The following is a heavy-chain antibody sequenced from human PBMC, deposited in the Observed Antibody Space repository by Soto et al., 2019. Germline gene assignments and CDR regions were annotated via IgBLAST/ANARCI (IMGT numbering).Heavy chain of an antibody. D-gene: IGHD2-2*01. CDR2: IYWDDDK. V-gene: IGHV2-5*02. CDR3: AHRRSCTSTSCYSNWFDP. J-gene: IGHJ5*02. Sequence: QITLKESGPTLVKPTQTLTLTCTFSGFSLSTSGVGVGWIRQPPGKTLEWLALIYWDDDKRYSPSLKSRLTITKDTSKNQVVLTMTNMDPVDTATYYCAHRRSCTSTSCYSNWFDPWGQGTLVTVSS. CDR1: GFSLSTSGVG.